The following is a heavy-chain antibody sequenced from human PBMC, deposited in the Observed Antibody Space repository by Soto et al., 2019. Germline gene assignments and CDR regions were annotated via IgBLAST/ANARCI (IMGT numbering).Heavy chain of an antibody. CDR1: GFTVSSNY. CDR2: IYSGGST. D-gene: IGHD3-10*01. V-gene: IGHV3-53*04. CDR3: ARGPTINYYGSGSYLSK. J-gene: IGHJ4*02. Sequence: GGSLRLSCAASGFTVSSNYMSWVRQAPGKGLEWVSVIYSGGSTYYADSVKGRFTISRHNSKNTLYLQMNSLRAEDTAVYYCARGPTINYYGSGSYLSKWGQGTLVTVSS.